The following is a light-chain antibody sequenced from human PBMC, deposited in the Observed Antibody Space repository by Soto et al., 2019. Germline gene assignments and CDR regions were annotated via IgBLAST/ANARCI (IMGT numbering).Light chain of an antibody. CDR1: QSISSY. J-gene: IGKJ5*01. CDR3: QQSYNTLIT. V-gene: IGKV1-39*01. Sequence: DIQMTQFPSSLSASVGDIVTITCRASQSISSYLNWYQHKPGKAPKVLIYAASSLQSGVPSRFSGSGSGTDFTLTISSLQAEDFATYYCQQSYNTLITFGRGTRLEIK. CDR2: AAS.